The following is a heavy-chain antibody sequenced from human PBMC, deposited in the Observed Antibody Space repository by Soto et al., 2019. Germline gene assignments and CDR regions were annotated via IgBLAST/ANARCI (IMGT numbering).Heavy chain of an antibody. Sequence: NLPETLSLTCTVSGASMNSHHWSWIRQPAGKGLEWIGHIHSSGSTNYNPSLKSRVTMSVDTSKNQFSLRLMSLTAADTAVYYCARDQGVAAAGITWFDPWGQGSLVTVSS. V-gene: IGHV4-4*07. CDR2: IHSSGST. CDR3: ARDQGVAAAGITWFDP. J-gene: IGHJ5*02. D-gene: IGHD6-13*01. CDR1: GASMNSHH.